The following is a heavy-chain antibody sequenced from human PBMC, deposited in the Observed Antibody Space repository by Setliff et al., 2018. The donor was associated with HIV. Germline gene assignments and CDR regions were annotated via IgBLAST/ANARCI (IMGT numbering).Heavy chain of an antibody. D-gene: IGHD2-15*01. Sequence: GGSLRLSCAASGFAFSNYGMHWVRQAPGKRLEYVSAISNTGDHTYYADSVKGRFTISRDNSKNRRDLQMGSLRAEDMAVYYCASNFRSGYWYFELWGRGTLVTVSS. V-gene: IGHV3-64*02. CDR3: ASNFRSGYWYFEL. J-gene: IGHJ2*01. CDR1: GFAFSNYG. CDR2: ISNTGDHT.